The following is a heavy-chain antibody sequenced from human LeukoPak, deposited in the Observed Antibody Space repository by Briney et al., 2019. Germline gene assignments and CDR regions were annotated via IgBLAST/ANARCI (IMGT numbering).Heavy chain of an antibody. J-gene: IGHJ3*02. CDR2: ISSSSSYI. CDR3: ARDFEVATDAFDI. V-gene: IGHV3-21*01. Sequence: GGSLRLSCAASGFTFSSYSMNWVRQAPGKGLEWVSSISSSSSYIYYADSVKGRFTISRDNAKNSLYLQMNSLRAEDTAVYYCARDFEVATDAFDIWGQGTMVTVSS. CDR1: GFTFSSYS.